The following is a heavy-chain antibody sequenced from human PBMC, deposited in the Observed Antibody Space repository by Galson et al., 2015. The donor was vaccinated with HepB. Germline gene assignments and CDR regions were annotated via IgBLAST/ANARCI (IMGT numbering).Heavy chain of an antibody. CDR2: INSDGSST. Sequence: SLRLSCAASGFTFSSYWMHWVRQAPGKGLVWVSRINSDGSSTSYADSVKGRFTISRDDAKNTLYLQMNSPRAEDTAVYYCARDCGGDCYSFGVSYYYYGMDVWGQGTTVTVSS. V-gene: IGHV3-74*01. D-gene: IGHD2-21*02. J-gene: IGHJ6*02. CDR1: GFTFSSYW. CDR3: ARDCGGDCYSFGVSYYYYGMDV.